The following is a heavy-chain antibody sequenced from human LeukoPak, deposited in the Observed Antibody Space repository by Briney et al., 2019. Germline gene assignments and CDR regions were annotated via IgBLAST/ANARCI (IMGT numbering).Heavy chain of an antibody. V-gene: IGHV3-33*06. J-gene: IGHJ3*02. Sequence: GRSLRLSCAASGFTFSSYGMHWVRQAPGKGLEWVAVIWYDGSNKYYADSVKGRFTISRDNSKNTLYLQMNSLRAEDTAVYYCAKSAIGGDAFDIWGQGTMVTVSS. CDR2: IWYDGSNK. CDR3: AKSAIGGDAFDI. CDR1: GFTFSSYG. D-gene: IGHD2-2*02.